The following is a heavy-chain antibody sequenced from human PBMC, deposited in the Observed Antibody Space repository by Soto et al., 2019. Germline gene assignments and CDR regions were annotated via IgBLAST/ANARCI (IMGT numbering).Heavy chain of an antibody. V-gene: IGHV3-48*03. CDR2: ISSSGSTI. D-gene: IGHD3-3*01. CDR1: GFTFSSYE. CDR3: ARDTLPSGYYRSSWFDP. Sequence: HPGGSLRLSXAASGFTFSSYEMNWVRQAPGKGLEWVSYISSSGSTIYYADSVKGRFTISRDNAKNSLYLQMNSLRAEDTAVYYRARDTLPSGYYRSSWFDPWGQGTLVTVSS. J-gene: IGHJ5*02.